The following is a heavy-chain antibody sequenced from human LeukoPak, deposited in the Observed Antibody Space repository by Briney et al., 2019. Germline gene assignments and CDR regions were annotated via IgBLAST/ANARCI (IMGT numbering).Heavy chain of an antibody. Sequence: PGGSLRLSCAASGFTFSSYEMNWVRQAPGKGLEWVSYISSSGSTIYYADSVKGRFTISRDNAKNSLYLQMNSLRAEDTAVYYCASLTTVTRGQIYYMDVWGKGTTVTISS. CDR1: GFTFSSYE. D-gene: IGHD4-17*01. J-gene: IGHJ6*03. CDR3: ASLTTVTRGQIYYMDV. CDR2: ISSSGSTI. V-gene: IGHV3-48*03.